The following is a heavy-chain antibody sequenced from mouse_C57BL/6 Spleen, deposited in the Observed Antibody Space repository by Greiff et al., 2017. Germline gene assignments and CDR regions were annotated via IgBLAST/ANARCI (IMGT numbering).Heavy chain of an antibody. CDR3: ARSRDGSSQAWFAY. D-gene: IGHD1-1*01. V-gene: IGHV1-39*01. CDR1: GYSFTDYN. CDR2: INPNYGTT. Sequence: VQLKESGPELVKPGASVKISCKASGYSFTDYNMNWVKQSNGKSLEWIGVINPNYGTTSYNQKFKGKATLTVDQSSSTAYMQLNSLTSEDSAVYYCARSRDGSSQAWFAYGGQGTLVTVSA. J-gene: IGHJ3*01.